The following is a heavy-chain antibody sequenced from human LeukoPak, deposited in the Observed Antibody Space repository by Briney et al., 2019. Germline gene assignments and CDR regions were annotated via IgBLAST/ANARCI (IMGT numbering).Heavy chain of an antibody. CDR2: ISGTGGST. D-gene: IGHD3-22*01. CDR1: GFSFNNFG. Sequence: GGSLRLSCVASGFSFNNFGMTWVRQAPGRGLEWVSSISGTGGSTHYADSVKGRFTISRDNSKNTLYLQMNSLRAGNTAVYYCAKSSYYDSSGFYREYYFDYWGQGTLVPVSS. CDR3: AKSSYYDSSGFYREYYFDY. J-gene: IGHJ4*02. V-gene: IGHV3-23*01.